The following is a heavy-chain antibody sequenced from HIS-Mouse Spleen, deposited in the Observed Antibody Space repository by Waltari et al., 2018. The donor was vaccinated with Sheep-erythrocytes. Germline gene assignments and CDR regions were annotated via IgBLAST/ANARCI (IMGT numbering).Heavy chain of an antibody. D-gene: IGHD3-10*01. CDR1: GGSISSGGYY. J-gene: IGHJ5*02. V-gene: IGHV4-31*01. CDR3: ARALIITMVRGVTSNWFDP. Sequence: QVQLQESGPGLVKPSQTLSLTCTVSGGSISSGGYYWSWIRQHPGKGLEWIGYLYSRGGTYYNLLLRSLVTRSVDTSKNQFSLRLRSVSAADTAVTYCARALIITMVRGVTSNWFDPWGQGTLVTVSS. CDR2: LYSRGGT.